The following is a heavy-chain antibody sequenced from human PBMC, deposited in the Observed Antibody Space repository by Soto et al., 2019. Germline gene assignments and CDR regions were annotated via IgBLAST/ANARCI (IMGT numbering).Heavy chain of an antibody. CDR3: ARDRKEYSSSHLVYYYYGMDV. Sequence: SETLSLTCTVSGGSISSYYWSWIRQPPGKGLEWIGYIYYSGSTNYNPSLKSRVTISVDTSKNQFSLKLSSVTAADTAVYYCARDRKEYSSSHLVYYYYGMDVWGQGTTVT. CDR1: GGSISSYY. D-gene: IGHD6-6*01. V-gene: IGHV4-59*01. CDR2: IYYSGST. J-gene: IGHJ6*02.